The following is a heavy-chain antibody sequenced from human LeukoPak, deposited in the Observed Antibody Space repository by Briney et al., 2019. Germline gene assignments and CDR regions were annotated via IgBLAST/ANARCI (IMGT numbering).Heavy chain of an antibody. Sequence: GGSLRLSCAASGFTFSSYWMHWVRQAPGKGLVWVSRINSGGSSTSYADSVKGRFTISRDNAKNTLYLQMNSLRAEDTAVYYCAREIAVAGLWYYFDYWGQGTLVTVSS. D-gene: IGHD6-19*01. CDR2: INSGGSST. J-gene: IGHJ4*02. CDR1: GFTFSSYW. V-gene: IGHV3-74*01. CDR3: AREIAVAGLWYYFDY.